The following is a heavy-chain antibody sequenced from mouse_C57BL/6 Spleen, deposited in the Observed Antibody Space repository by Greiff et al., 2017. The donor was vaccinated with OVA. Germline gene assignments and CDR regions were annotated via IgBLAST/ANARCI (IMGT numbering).Heavy chain of an antibody. J-gene: IGHJ2*01. CDR3: AVGDYDN. CDR1: GYTFTSYW. D-gene: IGHD2-4*01. V-gene: IGHV1-50*01. CDR2: IDPSDSYT. Sequence: QVQLQQSGAELVKPGASVKLSCKASGYTFTSYWMQWVKQRPGQGLEWIGEIDPSDSYTTYNRKFKGKATLTVDTSSSTAYMQLSSLTSEDSAVYYCAVGDYDNWGQGTTLTVSS.